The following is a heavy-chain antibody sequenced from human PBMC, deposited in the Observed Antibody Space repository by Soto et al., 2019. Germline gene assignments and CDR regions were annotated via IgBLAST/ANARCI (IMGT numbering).Heavy chain of an antibody. CDR2: IYYSGST. CDR3: AREHIVEMATNDAFDI. Sequence: SETLSLTCTVSGGSISSYYWSWIRQPPGKGLEWIGYIYYSGSTNYNPSLKSRVTISVATSKNQFSLKLSSVTAADTAVYYCAREHIVEMATNDAFDIWGQGTMVTVSS. D-gene: IGHD3-22*01. V-gene: IGHV4-59*01. J-gene: IGHJ3*02. CDR1: GGSISSYY.